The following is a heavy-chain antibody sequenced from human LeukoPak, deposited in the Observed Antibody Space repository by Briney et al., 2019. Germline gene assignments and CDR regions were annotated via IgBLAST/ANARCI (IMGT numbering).Heavy chain of an antibody. CDR1: GFTFDDYT. V-gene: IGHV3-43*01. D-gene: IGHD3-22*01. Sequence: GGSLRLSCAASGFTFDDYTMHWVRQAPGKGLEGVSLISWDGGSTYYADFVKGRFTISRDNGKNSLDLQMNSLRTEDPALYYCAKEDSSGYYYFDYWGQGTLVTVSS. CDR3: AKEDSSGYYYFDY. J-gene: IGHJ4*02. CDR2: ISWDGGST.